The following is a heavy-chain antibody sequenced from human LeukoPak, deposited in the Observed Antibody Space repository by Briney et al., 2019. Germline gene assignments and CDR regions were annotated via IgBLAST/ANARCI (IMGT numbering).Heavy chain of an antibody. CDR3: ARGRDYGDYAWDY. D-gene: IGHD4-17*01. V-gene: IGHV3-66*01. CDR1: GSIVRSHY. J-gene: IGHJ4*02. Sequence: GGSLRLSCAASGSIVRSHYMSWVRQAPGKGLEWVSVIYSGGSTFYADSVKGRFTISRDNSKNTLYLQINSLRAEDTAVYYCARGRDYGDYAWDYWGQGTLVTVSS. CDR2: IYSGGST.